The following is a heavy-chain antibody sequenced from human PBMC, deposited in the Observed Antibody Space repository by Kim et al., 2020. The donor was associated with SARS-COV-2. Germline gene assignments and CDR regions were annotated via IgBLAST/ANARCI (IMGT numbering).Heavy chain of an antibody. CDR2: ISRSTSTI. V-gene: IGHV3-48*02. CDR1: GFIFSSYS. J-gene: IGHJ1*01. Sequence: GGSLRLSCAASGFIFSSYSMDWVRQAPGKGLQWVSYISRSTSTIYYVDSVKGRFTISRDNAENSLYLQMNSLRDEDTAVYYCAREGRGAPYLGNWGQGTPVTVSS. CDR3: AREGRGAPYLGN. D-gene: IGHD3-16*01.